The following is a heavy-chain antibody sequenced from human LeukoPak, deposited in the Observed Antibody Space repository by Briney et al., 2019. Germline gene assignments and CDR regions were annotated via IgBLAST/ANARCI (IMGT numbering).Heavy chain of an antibody. D-gene: IGHD2-2*01. Sequence: SETLSLTCTVSGGSISSHYWSWIRQPPGKGLEWIGYIYYSGSTNYNPSLKSRVTISVDTSKNQFSLKLSSVTAADTAVYYCARGVVPAAGTYFDYWGQGTLVTVSS. V-gene: IGHV4-59*11. CDR3: ARGVVPAAGTYFDY. CDR1: GGSISSHY. CDR2: IYYSGST. J-gene: IGHJ4*02.